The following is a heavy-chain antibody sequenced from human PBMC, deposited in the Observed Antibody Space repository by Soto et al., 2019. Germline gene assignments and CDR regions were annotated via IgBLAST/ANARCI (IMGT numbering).Heavy chain of an antibody. V-gene: IGHV4-59*01. D-gene: IGHD3-22*01. J-gene: IGHJ5*02. CDR3: AREYYYDSSGYYPPWFDP. Sequence: PSETLSLTCTVSGGSISSYYWSWIRQPPGKGLEWIGYIYYSGSTNYNPSLKSRVTISVDTSKNQFSLKLSSVTAADTAVYYCAREYYYDSSGYYPPWFDPWGQGTLVTAPQ. CDR1: GGSISSYY. CDR2: IYYSGST.